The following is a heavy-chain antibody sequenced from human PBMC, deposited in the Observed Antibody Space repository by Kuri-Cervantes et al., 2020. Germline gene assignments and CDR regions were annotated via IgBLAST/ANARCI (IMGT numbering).Heavy chain of an antibody. J-gene: IGHJ3*02. CDR2: IIPIFGTA. D-gene: IGHD2-2*01. CDR3: ARDPATAAAHRGVDAFDI. Sequence: SVKVSCKASGGTFSSYAISWVRQAPGQGLEWMGGIIPIFGTANYAQKFQGKVTITADESTCTAYMELSSLRSEDTAVYYCARDPATAAAHRGVDAFDIWGQGTMVTVSS. CDR1: GGTFSSYA. V-gene: IGHV1-69*13.